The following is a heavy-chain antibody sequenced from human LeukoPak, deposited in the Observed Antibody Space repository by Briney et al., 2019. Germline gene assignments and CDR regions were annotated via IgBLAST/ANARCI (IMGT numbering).Heavy chain of an antibody. CDR2: TYYRSKWYN. CDR3: ARDRVLVAARPGGYYYYMDV. V-gene: IGHV6-1*01. D-gene: IGHD6-6*01. J-gene: IGHJ6*03. Sequence: SQTLSLTCAISGDSVSSNSAAWNWIRQSPSRGLEWLGRTYYRSKWYNDYAVSVKSRITINPDTSKNQFSLQLNSVTPEDTAVYYCARDRVLVAARPGGYYYYMDVWGKGTTVTVSS. CDR1: GDSVSSNSAA.